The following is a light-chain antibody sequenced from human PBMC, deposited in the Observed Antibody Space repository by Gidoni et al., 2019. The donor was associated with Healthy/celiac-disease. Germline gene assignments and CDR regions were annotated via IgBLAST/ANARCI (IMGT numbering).Light chain of an antibody. Sequence: NFMLTQPHSVSESPGKTVTISCTRSSGSIASNYVQWYQQRPGSATTTVIYEDNQRPSGVPDRFSGSIDSSSTSASLTISGLKTEDEADYYCQSYDSSIVVFGGGTKLTVL. CDR1: SGSIASNY. CDR2: EDN. V-gene: IGLV6-57*04. J-gene: IGLJ2*01. CDR3: QSYDSSIVV.